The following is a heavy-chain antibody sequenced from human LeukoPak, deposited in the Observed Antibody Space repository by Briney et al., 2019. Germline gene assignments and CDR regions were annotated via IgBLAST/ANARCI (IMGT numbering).Heavy chain of an antibody. CDR2: IYYSGST. CDR1: GGSISTSNW. CDR3: ARGRRHDYGGNAVCAFDI. D-gene: IGHD4-23*01. J-gene: IGHJ3*02. V-gene: IGHV4-4*02. Sequence: SETLSLTCAVSGGSISTSNWWSWVRQPPGKGLEWIGYIYYSGSTNYNPSLKSRVTISVDTSKNQFSLKLSSVTAADTAVYYCARGRRHDYGGNAVCAFDIWGQGTMVTVSS.